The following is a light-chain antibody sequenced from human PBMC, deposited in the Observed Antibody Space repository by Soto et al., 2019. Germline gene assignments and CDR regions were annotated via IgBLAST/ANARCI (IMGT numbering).Light chain of an antibody. CDR1: QSITTW. CDR3: QRYNDYQYV. J-gene: IGKJ2*01. Sequence: DIQMTQSPSTLSAYVRDRVTITCRASQSITTWLAWYQQKTGKAPKLLIYKAINLQSGVPSRFSGSGSGTEFTLTIRSLQPDDFGTYYCQRYNDYQYVFGQGTKLDMK. V-gene: IGKV1-5*03. CDR2: KAI.